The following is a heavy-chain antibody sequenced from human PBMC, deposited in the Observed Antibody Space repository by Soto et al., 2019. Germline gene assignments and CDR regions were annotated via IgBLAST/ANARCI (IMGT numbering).Heavy chain of an antibody. CDR2: ISGSGGNT. V-gene: IGHV3-23*01. D-gene: IGHD2-2*01. J-gene: IGHJ4*02. CDR1: GFTFAGYA. Sequence: PGGSLRLSCAASGFTFAGYAMTWVRQAPGKGLEWVSSISGSGGNTYYADSVKGRFTVSRDNSENTLYLQMNSLRVEDTAIYYCAKRGPLGFCASTCCYAFDYWGPGALVTVSS. CDR3: AKRGPLGFCASTCCYAFDY.